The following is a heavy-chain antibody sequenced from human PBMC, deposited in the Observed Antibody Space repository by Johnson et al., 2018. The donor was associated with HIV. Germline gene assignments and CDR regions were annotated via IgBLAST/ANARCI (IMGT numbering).Heavy chain of an antibody. Sequence: QVQLLESGGGVVQPGRSLRLSCAASGFTFSSYAMHWVRQAPGKGLEWVAVISYDGSNKYYVDSVKGRFTISRDNSKNTLYLQMNSLRAEDTAVYYCAKEDYYDSSGYKAQDAFDIWGQGTMVTVSS. CDR1: GFTFSSYA. J-gene: IGHJ3*02. CDR3: AKEDYYDSSGYKAQDAFDI. CDR2: ISYDGSNK. D-gene: IGHD3-22*01. V-gene: IGHV3-30-3*01.